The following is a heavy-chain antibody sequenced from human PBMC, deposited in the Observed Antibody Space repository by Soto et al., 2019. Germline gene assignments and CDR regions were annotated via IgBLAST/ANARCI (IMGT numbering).Heavy chain of an antibody. Sequence: SETLSLTCAVYGGSFSGYYWSWIRQPPGKGLEWIGEINHSGSTNYNPSLKSRVTISVDRSNNQFSLKLNSVTAADTAVYHCARGSLPPYCGGDCYSGWFDAWGQGTLVTVS. J-gene: IGHJ5*02. CDR1: GGSFSGYY. V-gene: IGHV4-34*01. D-gene: IGHD2-21*02. CDR3: ARGSLPPYCGGDCYSGWFDA. CDR2: INHSGST.